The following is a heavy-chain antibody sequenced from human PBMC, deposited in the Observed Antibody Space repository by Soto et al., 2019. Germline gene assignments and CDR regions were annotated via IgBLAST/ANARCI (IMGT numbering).Heavy chain of an antibody. CDR3: AHKGGGDRILDY. CDR1: GFSLSTSGVG. D-gene: IGHD3-16*01. J-gene: IGHJ4*02. V-gene: IGHV2-5*02. CDR2: IYWDDSK. Sequence: QITLKESGPTLVKPTQTLTLTCTFSGFSLSTSGVGVGWIRQPPGKALEWLALIYWDDSKHYSPSLKSRLTNPNDTSKTQGVLKRTNMDPVDTATYYCAHKGGGDRILDYWGQGTLVTVSS.